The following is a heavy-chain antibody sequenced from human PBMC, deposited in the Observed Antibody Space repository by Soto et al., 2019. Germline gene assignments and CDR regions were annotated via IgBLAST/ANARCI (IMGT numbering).Heavy chain of an antibody. D-gene: IGHD3-9*01. CDR3: ARHNAQLRYFDWLLYYFDY. CDR1: GGSISSSSYY. CDR2: IYYSGST. J-gene: IGHJ4*02. Sequence: SETLSLTCTVSGGSISSSSYYWGWIRQPPGKGLEWIGSIYYSGSTYYNPSLKSRVTISVDTSKNQFSLKRSSVTAADTAVYYCARHNAQLRYFDWLLYYFDYWGQGTLVTVSS. V-gene: IGHV4-39*01.